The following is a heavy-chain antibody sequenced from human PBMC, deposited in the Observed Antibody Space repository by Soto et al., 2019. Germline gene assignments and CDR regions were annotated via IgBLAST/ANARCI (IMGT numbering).Heavy chain of an antibody. CDR2: INHSGST. CDR3: ARGYSGYCSSTSCHYYYYYYMDV. CDR1: GGSFSGYY. V-gene: IGHV4-34*01. J-gene: IGHJ6*03. D-gene: IGHD2-2*03. Sequence: PSETLSLTCAVYGGSFSGYYWSWIRQPPGKGLEWIGEINHSGSTNYNPSLKSRVTISVDTSKNQFSLKLSSVTAADTAVYYCARGYSGYCSSTSCHYYYYYYMDVWGKGTTVTVSS.